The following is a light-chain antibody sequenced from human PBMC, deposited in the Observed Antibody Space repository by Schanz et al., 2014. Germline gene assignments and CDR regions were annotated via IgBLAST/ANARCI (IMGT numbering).Light chain of an antibody. CDR3: QQYNNWPRT. Sequence: EIVLTQSPGTLSFSPGERATLSCRASQSVSSSYLAWYQQKPGQAPRLLIYGASSRATGIPARFSGSGSGTEFTLTISSLQSEDFAVYYCQQYNNWPRTFGQGTKLEIK. J-gene: IGKJ2*02. CDR1: QSVSSS. V-gene: IGKV3D-15*01. CDR2: GAS.